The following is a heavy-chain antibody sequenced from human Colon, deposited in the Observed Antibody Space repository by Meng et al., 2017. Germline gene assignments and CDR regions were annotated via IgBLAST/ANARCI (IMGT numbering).Heavy chain of an antibody. Sequence: LLESGQGLVKPSGTLALPCTVSGGSISINNCLSWVRQAPGRGLEWIGELYQSGSTNYSPSLKSRVTISLDKSKNQFSLKVSYMTAADTAVYFCARVPTTVDPFESWGQGTLVTVSS. D-gene: IGHD4-23*01. CDR1: GGSISINNC. CDR2: LYQSGST. CDR3: ARVPTTVDPFES. J-gene: IGHJ4*02. V-gene: IGHV4-4*02.